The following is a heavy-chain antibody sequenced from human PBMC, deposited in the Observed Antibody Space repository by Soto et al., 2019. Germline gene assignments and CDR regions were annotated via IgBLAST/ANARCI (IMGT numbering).Heavy chain of an antibody. D-gene: IGHD3-9*01. V-gene: IGHV4-34*01. CDR3: ARGRGLRYFHWNHYFDY. Sequence: PSETLSLTCAVYGGSFSGYYWSWIRQPPWKGLEWIGEINHSGSTNYNPSLKSRVTISVDTSKKQFSLKLSSVTAADTAVYYCARGRGLRYFHWNHYFDYWGQGTLVTFSS. CDR2: INHSGST. CDR1: GGSFSGYY. J-gene: IGHJ4*02.